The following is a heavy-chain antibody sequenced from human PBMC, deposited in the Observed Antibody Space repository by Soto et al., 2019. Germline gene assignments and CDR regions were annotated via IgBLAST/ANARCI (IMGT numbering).Heavy chain of an antibody. J-gene: IGHJ4*02. V-gene: IGHV3-30-3*01. CDR3: ARTVTFGGLTVDY. D-gene: IGHD3-16*01. CDR1: GFTFRTYA. Sequence: GGSLRLSCAASGFTFRTYAFHWVRQAPGKGLEWVAVISYDGGNKYYADSVKGRFTISRDNSKNTLYLQMNGLRAEDTAVYYCARTVTFGGLTVDYWGQGTLVTVSS. CDR2: ISYDGGNK.